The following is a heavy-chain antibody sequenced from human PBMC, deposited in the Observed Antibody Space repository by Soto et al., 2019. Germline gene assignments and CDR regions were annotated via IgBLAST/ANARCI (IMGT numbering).Heavy chain of an antibody. CDR1: GGPFSSYG. J-gene: IGHJ4*02. D-gene: IGHD1-1*01. V-gene: IGHV1-69*01. CDR3: ARDGTIQMANFDF. Sequence: QVLLMQSGAEVKKPGSSVKVSCTSSGGPFSSYGISWVRQVPGQGLEWLGGIIPLFGTPSYARKFQDRLPISADESTTTAYMELSSLTSEDTAMYFCARDGTIQMANFDFWGQGTLVTVSS. CDR2: IIPLFGTP.